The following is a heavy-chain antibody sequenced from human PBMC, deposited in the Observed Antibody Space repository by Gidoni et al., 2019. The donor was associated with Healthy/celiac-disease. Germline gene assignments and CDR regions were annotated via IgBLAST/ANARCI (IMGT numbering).Heavy chain of an antibody. CDR1: GGSFSGYY. CDR3: ARARGYSYGPAGRLYGMDV. J-gene: IGHJ6*02. Sequence: QVQLQQWGAGLLKPSETLSLTCAVYGGSFSGYYWSWIRQPPGKGLEWIGEINHSGSTNYNPSLKSRVTISVDTSKNQFSLKLSSVTAADTAVYYCARARGYSYGPAGRLYGMDVWGQGTTVTVSS. D-gene: IGHD5-18*01. V-gene: IGHV4-34*01. CDR2: INHSGST.